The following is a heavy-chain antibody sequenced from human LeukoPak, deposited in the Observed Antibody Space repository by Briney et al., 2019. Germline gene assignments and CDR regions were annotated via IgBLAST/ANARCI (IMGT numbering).Heavy chain of an antibody. J-gene: IGHJ4*02. D-gene: IGHD6-6*01. CDR3: VGSSSAYFDY. CDR2: ISYDGSNK. V-gene: IGHV3-30-3*01. Sequence: GGSQRLSCAASGFTFSSYAMHWVRQAPGKGLEWVAVISYDGSNKYYADSVKGRFTISRDNSKNTLYLQMNSLRAEDTAVYYCVGSSSAYFDYWGQGTLVTVSS. CDR1: GFTFSSYA.